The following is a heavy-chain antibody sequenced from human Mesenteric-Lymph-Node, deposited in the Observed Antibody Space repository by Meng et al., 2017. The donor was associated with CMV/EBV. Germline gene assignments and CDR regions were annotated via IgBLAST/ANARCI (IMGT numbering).Heavy chain of an antibody. CDR3: AREGQTETIDY. V-gene: IGHV3-11*04. Sequence: GESLKISCAASGFTFSDYYMSWIRQAPGKGLEWVSYISSSGSTIYYADSVKGRFTISRDNAKNSLYLQMNSLRAEDTAVYYCAREGQTETIDYWGQGTLVTVSS. CDR2: ISSSGSTI. D-gene: IGHD1-14*01. J-gene: IGHJ4*02. CDR1: GFTFSDYY.